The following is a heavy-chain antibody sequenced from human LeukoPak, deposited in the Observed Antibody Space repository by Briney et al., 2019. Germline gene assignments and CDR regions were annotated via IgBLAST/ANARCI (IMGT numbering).Heavy chain of an antibody. CDR2: IYISGST. CDR3: ARAVARVVGATILLWFDP. CDR1: GGSTNSGIYY. D-gene: IGHD1-26*01. V-gene: IGHV4-61*02. Sequence: SETLSLTCTVSGGSTNSGIYYWSWIRQPAGKGLEWIGRIYISGSTNYSPSLKSRVTISLDTSRNQFSLKLSSVTAADTAVYYCARAVARVVGATILLWFDPWGQGTLVTVSS. J-gene: IGHJ5*02.